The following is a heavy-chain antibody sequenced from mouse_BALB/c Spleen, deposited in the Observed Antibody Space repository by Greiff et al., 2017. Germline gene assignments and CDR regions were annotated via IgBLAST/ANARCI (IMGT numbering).Heavy chain of an antibody. CDR1: GYTFTDYW. D-gene: IGHD2-3*01. V-gene: IGHV1-69*01. CDR3: ARFYDSAAY. Sequence: QVQLQQPGAELVMPGASVKMSCKASGYTFTDYWMHWVKQRPGQGLEWIGAIVTSDSYTSYNQKFKGKATLTVDESSSTAYMQLSSLTSEDSAVYYCARFYDSAAYWGQGTLVTVSA. CDR2: IVTSDSYT. J-gene: IGHJ3*01.